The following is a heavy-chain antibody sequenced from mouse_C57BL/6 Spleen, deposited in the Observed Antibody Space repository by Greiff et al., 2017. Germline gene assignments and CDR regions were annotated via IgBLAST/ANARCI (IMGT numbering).Heavy chain of an antibody. CDR3: ARGDDWYCDV. Sequence: QVQLQQPGAELVKPGASVKMSCKASGYTFTSYWITWVKQRPGQGLEWIGDIYPGSGSTNYNEKFKCKATLTVDTSSSTAYMQLSSLTSEDYAVYYCARGDDWYCDVWGTGTTVTVSS. D-gene: IGHD3-3*01. CDR2: IYPGSGST. J-gene: IGHJ1*03. V-gene: IGHV1-55*01. CDR1: GYTFTSYW.